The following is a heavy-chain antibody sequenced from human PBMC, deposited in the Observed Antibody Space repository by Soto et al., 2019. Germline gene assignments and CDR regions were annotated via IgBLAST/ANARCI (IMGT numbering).Heavy chain of an antibody. CDR2: IFYSGST. CDR1: GGSIRSYY. Sequence: PSETLSLTCTVSGGSIRSYYWTWIRQPPGKGLEWLGYIFYSGSTFYNPSLKSRVTISIHTSKSQFSLQLTSVAAADTAVYYCARGAADTAMVDSWGQGTLVTVSS. D-gene: IGHD5-18*01. V-gene: IGHV4-59*01. J-gene: IGHJ4*02. CDR3: ARGAADTAMVDS.